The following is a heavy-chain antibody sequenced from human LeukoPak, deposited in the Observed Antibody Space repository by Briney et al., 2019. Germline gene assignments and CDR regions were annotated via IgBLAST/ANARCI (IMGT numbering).Heavy chain of an antibody. J-gene: IGHJ4*02. CDR2: IWYDGSNK. D-gene: IGHD7-27*01. CDR1: GFTFSSYG. V-gene: IGHV3-33*08. Sequence: GGSLRLSCAASGFTFSSYGMHWVRQAPGKGLEWVAVIWYDGSNKYYADSVKGRFTISRDNSKNTLYLQMNSLRAEDTAVYYCARGRLWGSGYFDYWGQGTLVTVSS. CDR3: ARGRLWGSGYFDY.